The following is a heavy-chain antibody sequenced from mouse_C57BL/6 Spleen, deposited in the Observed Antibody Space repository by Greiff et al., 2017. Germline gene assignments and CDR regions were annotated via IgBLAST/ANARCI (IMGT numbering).Heavy chain of an antibody. CDR1: GFTFSSYG. Sequence: EVKLVESGGDLVKPGGSLKLSCAASGFTFSSYGMSWVRQTPDKRLEWVATISSGGSYTYYPDSVKGRFTISRDNAKNTLYLQMSSLKSEDTAMYSFARPVYCDYDGFAYWGQGTLVTVSA. J-gene: IGHJ3*01. CDR2: ISSGGSYT. V-gene: IGHV5-6*01. D-gene: IGHD2-4*01. CDR3: ARPVYCDYDGFAY.